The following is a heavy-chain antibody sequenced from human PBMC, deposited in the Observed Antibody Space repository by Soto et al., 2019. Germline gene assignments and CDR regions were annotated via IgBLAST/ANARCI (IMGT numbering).Heavy chain of an antibody. CDR1: GDNFSNYA. CDR3: ASPPPKAKSSPGLFVDRFHYYVMAI. Sequence: GAAVQASCKASGDNFSNYAISWVRQAPGQGLEWLGGIIPIFSTPNYAQTFMGRITITADEATSTVYMELNSLRSDDTAVYYCASPPPKAKSSPGLFVDRFHYYVMAISGQRTTVTVS. J-gene: IGHJ6*02. V-gene: IGHV1-69*13. D-gene: IGHD2-21*01. CDR2: IIPIFSTP.